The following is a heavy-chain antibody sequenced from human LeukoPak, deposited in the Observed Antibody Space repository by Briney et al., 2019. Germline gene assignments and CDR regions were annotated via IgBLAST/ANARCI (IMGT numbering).Heavy chain of an antibody. CDR3: ARDPPALEDFDY. Sequence: GGSLRLSCAASGFTFSSYNMNWVRQDPGKGLEWVSYISGRGNTIKYADSVKGRFTISRDNGKNSLYLHMTSLRAEDTAVYFCARDPPALEDFDYWVQGTQVTVPS. CDR2: ISGRGNTI. CDR1: GFTFSSYN. V-gene: IGHV3-48*04. J-gene: IGHJ4*02.